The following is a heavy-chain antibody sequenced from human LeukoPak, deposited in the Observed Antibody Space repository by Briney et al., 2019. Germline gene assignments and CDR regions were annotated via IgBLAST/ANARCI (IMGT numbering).Heavy chain of an antibody. CDR2: IYHSGST. CDR1: GGSISSGGYS. V-gene: IGHV4-30-2*01. Sequence: SETLSLTCAVSGGSISSGGYSWSWIRQPPGKGLEWIGYIYHSGSTYYNPSLKSRVTISVDRSRNQFSLKLSSVTAADTAVYYCARTLGYCSSTSCQDDAFDIWGQGTMATVSS. D-gene: IGHD2-2*01. CDR3: ARTLGYCSSTSCQDDAFDI. J-gene: IGHJ3*02.